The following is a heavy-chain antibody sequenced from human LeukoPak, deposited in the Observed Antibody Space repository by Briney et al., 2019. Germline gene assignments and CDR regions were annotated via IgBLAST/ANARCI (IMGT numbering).Heavy chain of an antibody. D-gene: IGHD6-19*01. CDR3: ARGEYSSGWYYFGY. CDR1: GGSISSYY. J-gene: IGHJ4*02. CDR2: IYYSGST. Sequence: SETLSLTCTVSGGSISSYYWSWIRQPPGKGLEWIGYIYYSGSTNHNPSLKSRVTISVDTSKNQFSLKLSSVTAADTAVYYCARGEYSSGWYYFGYWGQGTLVTVSS. V-gene: IGHV4-59*01.